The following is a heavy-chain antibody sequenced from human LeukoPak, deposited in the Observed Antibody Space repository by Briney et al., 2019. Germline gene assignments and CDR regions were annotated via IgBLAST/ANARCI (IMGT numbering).Heavy chain of an antibody. CDR3: ARDQNQRFLEWPIFDY. Sequence: GASVKVSCKAPGYTFTSYYMHWVRQAPGQGLEWMGIINPSGGSTSYAQKFQGRVTMTRDTSTSTVYMELSSLRSEDTAVYYCARDQNQRFLEWPIFDYWGQGTLVTVSS. V-gene: IGHV1-46*01. CDR2: INPSGGST. CDR1: GYTFTSYY. J-gene: IGHJ4*02. D-gene: IGHD3-3*01.